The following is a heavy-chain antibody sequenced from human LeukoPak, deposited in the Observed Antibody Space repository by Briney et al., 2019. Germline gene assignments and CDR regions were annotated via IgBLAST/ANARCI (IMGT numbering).Heavy chain of an antibody. CDR3: ARVSGGSGSYRYYFDY. V-gene: IGHV4-30-4*08. CDR2: IYYSGST. CDR1: GGSISSGDYY. D-gene: IGHD3-10*01. Sequence: SETLSLTCTVSGGSISSGDYYWSWIRQPPGMGLEWIGYIYYSGSTYYNPSLKSRVTISVDTSKNQFSLKLSSVTAADTAVYYCARVSGGSGSYRYYFDYWGQGTLVTVSS. J-gene: IGHJ4*02.